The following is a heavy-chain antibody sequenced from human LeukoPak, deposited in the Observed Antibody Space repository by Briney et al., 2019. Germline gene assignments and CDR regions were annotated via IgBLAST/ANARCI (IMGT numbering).Heavy chain of an antibody. CDR3: ARDSGSGTYY. D-gene: IGHD6-19*01. CDR1: GVSISSFY. V-gene: IGHV4-59*01. CDR2: FYNSGSS. J-gene: IGHJ4*02. Sequence: SETLSLTCSVSGVSISSFYWTWIRQVPGKGLEWIGYFYNSGSSDYNPSLKSRVTISIDTSKNQFSLNLSSVTAADTAVYYFARDSGSGTYYWGQGTLVTVSS.